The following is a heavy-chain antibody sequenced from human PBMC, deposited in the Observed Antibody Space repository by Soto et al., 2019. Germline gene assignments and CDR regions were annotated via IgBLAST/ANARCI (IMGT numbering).Heavy chain of an antibody. Sequence: PGGSLRLSCAAFGLTFSTYSLTWVRQAPGKGLEWVSSISRDSKYIYYADSVKGRFTMSRDNAKNSLHLQMNSLRAEDTAVYYCAREAVEGELVYWGQGTLVTVSS. CDR2: ISRDSKYI. CDR3: AREAVEGELVY. J-gene: IGHJ4*02. CDR1: GLTFSTYS. D-gene: IGHD3-16*01. V-gene: IGHV3-21*06.